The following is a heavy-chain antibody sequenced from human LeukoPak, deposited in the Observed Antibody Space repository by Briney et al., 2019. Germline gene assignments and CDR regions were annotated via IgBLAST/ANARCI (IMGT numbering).Heavy chain of an antibody. CDR2: ISGSGGST. CDR3: ATRYHIAVAGPGAFDI. Sequence: PGGYLRLSSAASGFTFSSYWMSWVRQAPGKGLEGFSAISGSGGSTYYADSVKGRFTISRDNSKNTLFLQMNSLRAEDTAVYYCATRYHIAVAGPGAFDIWGQGTMVTVSS. CDR1: GFTFSSYW. J-gene: IGHJ3*02. D-gene: IGHD6-19*01. V-gene: IGHV3-23*01.